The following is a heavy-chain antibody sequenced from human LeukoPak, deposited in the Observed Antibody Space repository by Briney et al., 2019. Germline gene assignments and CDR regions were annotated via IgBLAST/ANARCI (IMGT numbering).Heavy chain of an antibody. CDR2: ISGSGGST. CDR1: GFTFSSYA. J-gene: IGHJ4*02. CDR3: AKLTPPWMIVVVIHSTYYFDY. D-gene: IGHD3-22*01. V-gene: IGHV3-23*01. Sequence: TGGSLRLSCAASGFTFSSYAMSWVRQAPGKGLEWVSAISGSGGSTYYADSVKGRFTISRDNSKNTLYLQMNSLRAEDTAVYYCAKLTPPWMIVVVIHSTYYFDYWGQGTLVTVSS.